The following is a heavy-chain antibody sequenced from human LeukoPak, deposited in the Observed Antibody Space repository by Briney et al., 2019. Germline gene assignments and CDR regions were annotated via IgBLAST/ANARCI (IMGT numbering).Heavy chain of an antibody. Sequence: ASVKVSCKASGYTFTGYYMQWVRQAPGQGLEWMGWINPNSGGTNYAQKFQGRVTMTRNTSISTAYMELSRLRSDDTAVYYCARDRGGGSYENDYWGQGTLVTVSS. V-gene: IGHV1-2*02. CDR2: INPNSGGT. CDR3: ARDRGGGSYENDY. CDR1: GYTFTGYY. J-gene: IGHJ4*02. D-gene: IGHD1-26*01.